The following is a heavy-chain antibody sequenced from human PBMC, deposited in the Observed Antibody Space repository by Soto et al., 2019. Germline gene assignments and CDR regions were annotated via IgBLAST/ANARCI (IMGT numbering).Heavy chain of an antibody. CDR3: ARGIQWRYGMDV. Sequence: EVQLVESGGGIVQPGGSLRLSCAAAGFAFDSHWMHWVRQAPGKGLVWVSRINGDGSSTFYADSVKGRFTISRDNARNTVYLQMNSLRAEDTAVYYCARGIQWRYGMDVWGQGTTVTVSS. J-gene: IGHJ6*02. V-gene: IGHV3-74*01. CDR1: GFAFDSHW. D-gene: IGHD5-12*01. CDR2: INGDGSST.